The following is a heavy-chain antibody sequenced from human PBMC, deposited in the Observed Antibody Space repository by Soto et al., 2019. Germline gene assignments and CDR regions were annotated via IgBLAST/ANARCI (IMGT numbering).Heavy chain of an antibody. J-gene: IGHJ6*02. CDR2: ISISKGKT. CDR1: VYTFTNYD. CDR3: ARKGYIGNFGLDV. D-gene: IGHD5-12*01. V-gene: IGHV1-18*01. Sequence: XSVKVSCKASVYTFTNYDVAWVRRAPGQGLQWMGWISISKGKTYYEQSFQGRVTMTTDTVTTTGYMEVRSLRSDDTAVYYCARKGYIGNFGLDVWGQGTTVTVSS.